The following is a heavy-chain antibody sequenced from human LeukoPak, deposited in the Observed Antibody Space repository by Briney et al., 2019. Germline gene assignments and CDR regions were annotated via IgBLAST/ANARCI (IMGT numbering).Heavy chain of an antibody. CDR2: INPNSGGT. Sequence: ASVKVSCKASGYTFTGYYMHWVRQAPGQGLEWMGWINPNSGGTNYAQKFQGRVTMTRDTSISTAYMELGRLRSDDTAVYYCARRRITMVRGVQKDAFDIWGQGTMVTVSS. J-gene: IGHJ3*02. V-gene: IGHV1-2*02. CDR3: ARRRITMVRGVQKDAFDI. CDR1: GYTFTGYY. D-gene: IGHD3-10*01.